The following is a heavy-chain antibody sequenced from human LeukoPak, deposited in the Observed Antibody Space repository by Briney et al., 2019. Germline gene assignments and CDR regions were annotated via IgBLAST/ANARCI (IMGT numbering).Heavy chain of an antibody. D-gene: IGHD4-23*01. J-gene: IGHJ4*02. CDR2: INPSGGST. Sequence: ASVKVSCKASGYTFTSYAMNWVRQAPGQGLEWMGWINPSGGSTSYAQKFQGRVTMTRDMSTSTVYMELSSLRSEDTAVYYCARDDYGGKFPFDYWGQGTLVTVSS. CDR3: ARDDYGGKFPFDY. CDR1: GYTFTSYA. V-gene: IGHV1-46*01.